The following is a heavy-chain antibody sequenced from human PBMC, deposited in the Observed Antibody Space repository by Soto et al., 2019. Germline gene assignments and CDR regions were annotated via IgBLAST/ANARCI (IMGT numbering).Heavy chain of an antibody. CDR2: IWDDGSKK. Sequence: GGSLRLSCAASGFTLSSYGMHWVRQAPGKGLEWVAVIWDDGSKKYYADSVKGRFTISRDNSKNSLYLQTNSLRAEETAVYYCARDSTPGDYYYYHTGVWGKGTTVPVSS. V-gene: IGHV3-33*01. CDR1: GFTLSSYG. D-gene: IGHD1-1*01. J-gene: IGHJ6*03. CDR3: ARDSTPGDYYYYHTGV.